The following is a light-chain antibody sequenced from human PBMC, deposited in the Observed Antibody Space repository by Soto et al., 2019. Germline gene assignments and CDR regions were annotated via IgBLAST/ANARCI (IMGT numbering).Light chain of an antibody. CDR2: DAS. CDR3: QQRYRWPPIT. V-gene: IGKV3-11*01. CDR1: ESVFGY. Sequence: EVVLTQSPATLSLSPGERATLSCRASESVFGYLAWYQHKPGQAPRLLIYDASNRATGVPARFSGSGSGTDFALTISSLEPEDFAVYYCQQRYRWPPITFGQGTRLEIK. J-gene: IGKJ5*01.